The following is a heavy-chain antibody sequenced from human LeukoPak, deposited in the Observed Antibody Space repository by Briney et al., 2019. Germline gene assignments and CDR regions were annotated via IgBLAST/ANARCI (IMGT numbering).Heavy chain of an antibody. Sequence: ASVKVSCKASGYTFTGYYMHWVRQAPGQGLEWMGWINPNSGGTNYAQKFQGRVTMTRDTSISTAYMELSRLRSDDTAVYYCARAVLEDDYGDYVIRYYYYYYMDVWGKGTTVTISS. CDR3: ARAVLEDDYGDYVIRYYYYYYMDV. D-gene: IGHD4-17*01. CDR1: GYTFTGYY. V-gene: IGHV1-2*02. CDR2: INPNSGGT. J-gene: IGHJ6*03.